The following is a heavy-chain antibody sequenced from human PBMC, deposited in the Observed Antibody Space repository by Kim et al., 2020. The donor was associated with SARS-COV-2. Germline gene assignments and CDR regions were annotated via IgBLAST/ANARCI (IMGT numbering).Heavy chain of an antibody. CDR1: GGTFSSYA. V-gene: IGHV1-69*13. Sequence: SVKVSCKASGGTFSSYAISWVRQAPGQGLEWMGGIIPIFGTANYAQKFQGRVTITADESTSTAYMELSSLRSEDTAVYYCARELWYYYYMDVWGKGTTVTVSS. CDR2: IIPIFGTA. CDR3: ARELWYYYYMDV. J-gene: IGHJ6*03.